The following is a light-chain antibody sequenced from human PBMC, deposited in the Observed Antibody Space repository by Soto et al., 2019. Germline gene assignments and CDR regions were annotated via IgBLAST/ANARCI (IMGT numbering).Light chain of an antibody. CDR3: ATWDDSLRGFFV. CDR1: SSNIGRNY. Sequence: QSVLTQPPSGSGTYGQRVTISCSGGSSNIGRNYVFWFQHLPGTAPKLLSYRNDQRPSGVPDRFSGSKSGTSASLAISGLRSEDEGHYYCATWDDSLRGFFVFGTGTKVTV. J-gene: IGLJ1*01. V-gene: IGLV1-47*01. CDR2: RND.